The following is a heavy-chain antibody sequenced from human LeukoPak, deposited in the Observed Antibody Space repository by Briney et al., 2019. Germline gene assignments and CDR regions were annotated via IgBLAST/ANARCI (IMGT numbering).Heavy chain of an antibody. Sequence: GGSLRLSCAASGSTFSSYSMNWVRQAPGKGLEWVSYISSSSSTIYYADSVKGRFTISRDNAKNSLYLQMNSLRAEDTAVYYCARDLSSGWYRTHDYWGQGTLVTVSS. D-gene: IGHD6-19*01. V-gene: IGHV3-48*01. CDR3: ARDLSSGWYRTHDY. CDR2: ISSSSSTI. J-gene: IGHJ4*02. CDR1: GSTFSSYS.